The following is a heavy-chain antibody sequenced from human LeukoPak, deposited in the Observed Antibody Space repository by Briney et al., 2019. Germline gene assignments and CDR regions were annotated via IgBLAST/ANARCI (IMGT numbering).Heavy chain of an antibody. Sequence: PGGSLRLSCAASGFTFSALAMTWVRQVPGKGLEWVSAISDSGYTTYYADSVKGRFTISRDNSKNTLYLQMNSLRAEDTAVYYCAKDRGYWGQGTLVTVSS. J-gene: IGHJ4*02. CDR2: ISDSGYTT. V-gene: IGHV3-23*01. CDR3: AKDRGY. CDR1: GFTFSALA.